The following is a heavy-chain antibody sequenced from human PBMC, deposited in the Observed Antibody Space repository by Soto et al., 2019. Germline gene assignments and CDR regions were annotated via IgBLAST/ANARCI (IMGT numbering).Heavy chain of an antibody. Sequence: QVQLQESGPGLVKPSETLSLTCTVSGGSVSSGSYYWSWIRQPPGKGLEWIGYIYYSGSTNYNPSLKSRVTISVDTSKKQFSLKLSSVTAADTAVYYCARDRGGIHWGGDCSGWYFDLWGRGTLVTVSS. J-gene: IGHJ2*01. D-gene: IGHD2-21*02. CDR2: IYYSGST. CDR1: GGSVSSGSYY. CDR3: ARDRGGIHWGGDCSGWYFDL. V-gene: IGHV4-61*01.